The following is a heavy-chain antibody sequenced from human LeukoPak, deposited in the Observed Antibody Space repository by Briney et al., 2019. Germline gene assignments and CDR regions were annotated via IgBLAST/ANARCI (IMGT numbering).Heavy chain of an antibody. V-gene: IGHV4-39*07. CDR2: IHYNGKA. J-gene: IGHJ4*02. Sequence: SETLSLTCTVSGGRISGSNYYWGWIRQAPGTGLEWIGSIHYNGKAYYNPSRESRVTISVDTSRNQFSLKLVSVTAADTAVYYCARLSGEIIVVGAGIDSWGQGTLVIVSS. D-gene: IGHD2-15*01. CDR3: ARLSGEIIVVGAGIDS. CDR1: GGRISGSNYY.